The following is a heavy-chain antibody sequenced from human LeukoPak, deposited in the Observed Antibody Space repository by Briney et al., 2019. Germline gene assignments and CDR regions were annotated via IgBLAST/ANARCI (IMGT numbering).Heavy chain of an antibody. Sequence: GGSLRLSCAASRFSFISYGMHWVRQAPGKGLEWVSYISSSSSTIYYADSVKGRFTISRDNAKNSLYLQMNSLRAEDTAVYYCARAGSGYSGYDYYFDYWGQGTLVTVSS. D-gene: IGHD5-12*01. V-gene: IGHV3-48*04. CDR2: ISSSSSTI. CDR3: ARAGSGYSGYDYYFDY. J-gene: IGHJ4*02. CDR1: RFSFISYG.